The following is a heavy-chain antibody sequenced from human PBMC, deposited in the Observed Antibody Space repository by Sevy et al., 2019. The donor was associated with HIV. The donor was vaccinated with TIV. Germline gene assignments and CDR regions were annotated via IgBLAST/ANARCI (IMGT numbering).Heavy chain of an antibody. CDR2: IWYDGSNK. J-gene: IGHJ6*02. CDR3: ARGHDFWSGYSTYYYYGMDV. Sequence: GGSLRLSCAASGFTFSSDGMHWVRQAPGKGLEWVAVIWYDGSNKYYADSVKGRFTISRDNSKNTLYLQMNSLRAEDTAVYYCARGHDFWSGYSTYYYYGMDVWGQGTTVTVSS. CDR1: GFTFSSDG. V-gene: IGHV3-33*01. D-gene: IGHD3-3*01.